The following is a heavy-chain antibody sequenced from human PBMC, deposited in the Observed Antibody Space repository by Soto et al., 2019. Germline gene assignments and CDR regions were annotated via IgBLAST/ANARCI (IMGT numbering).Heavy chain of an antibody. Sequence: ASVKVSCKASGGTFSSYAISWVRQAPGQGLEWMGGIIPIFGTANYAQKFQGRVTITADESTSTAYMELSSLRSEDTAVYYCAHPAQSYYDSSGYPLAAFDIWGQGTMVTVSS. CDR3: AHPAQSYYDSSGYPLAAFDI. V-gene: IGHV1-69*13. CDR1: GGTFSSYA. CDR2: IIPIFGTA. J-gene: IGHJ3*02. D-gene: IGHD3-22*01.